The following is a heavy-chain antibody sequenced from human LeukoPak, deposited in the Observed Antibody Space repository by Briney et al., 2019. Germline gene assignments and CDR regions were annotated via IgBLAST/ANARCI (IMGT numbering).Heavy chain of an antibody. CDR3: ARDRLGYYDSSGYYFTGAFDI. CDR2: IIPIFGTA. CDR1: GGTFSSYA. Sequence: SVNVSCKASGGTFSSYAISWVRQAPGQGLEWMGGIIPIFGTANYAQKFQGRVTITADESTSTAYMELSSLRSEDTAVYYCARDRLGYYDSSGYYFTGAFDIWGQGTMVTVSS. D-gene: IGHD3-22*01. J-gene: IGHJ3*02. V-gene: IGHV1-69*13.